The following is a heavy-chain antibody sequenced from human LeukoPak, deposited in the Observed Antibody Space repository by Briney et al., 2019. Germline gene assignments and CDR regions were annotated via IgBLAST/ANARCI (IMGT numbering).Heavy chain of an antibody. J-gene: IGHJ4*02. Sequence: GGSLRLSCAASGFTFSSYVMSWVRQAPGKGLEWVSAISGSSGTTYYADSVKGRFTISRDNSKNTLYLQMNSLRAEDTAVYYCAKEGYSSTWNADFDFGGQGTLVTVSS. V-gene: IGHV3-23*01. CDR2: ISGSSGTT. CDR3: AKEGYSSTWNADFDF. CDR1: GFTFSSYV. D-gene: IGHD6-13*01.